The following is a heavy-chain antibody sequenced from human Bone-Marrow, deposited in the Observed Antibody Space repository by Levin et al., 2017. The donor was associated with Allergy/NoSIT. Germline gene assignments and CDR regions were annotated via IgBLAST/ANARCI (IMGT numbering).Heavy chain of an antibody. CDR3: ARDNQVATQGFDY. CDR2: IYHSGST. J-gene: IGHJ4*02. D-gene: IGHD5-12*01. Sequence: PSETLSLTCAVSGGSISSSNWWSWVRQPPGKGLEWIGEIYHSGSTNYNPSLKSRVTISVDKSKNQFSLKLSSVTAADTAVYYCARDNQVATQGFDYWGQGTLVTVSS. V-gene: IGHV4-4*02. CDR1: GGSISSSNW.